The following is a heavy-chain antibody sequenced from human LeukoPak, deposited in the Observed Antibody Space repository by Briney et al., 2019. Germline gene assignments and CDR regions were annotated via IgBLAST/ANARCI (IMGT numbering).Heavy chain of an antibody. D-gene: IGHD3-10*01. V-gene: IGHV3-30*18. CDR2: ISYDGSNK. Sequence: GGSLRLSCAASGFTFGSYGMHWVRQAPGKGLEWVAVISYDGSNKYYADSVKGRFTISRDNSKNTLYLQMNSLRAEDTAVYYCAKDPQHYYGSGSYIDYWGQGTLVTVSS. CDR3: AKDPQHYYGSGSYIDY. J-gene: IGHJ4*02. CDR1: GFTFGSYG.